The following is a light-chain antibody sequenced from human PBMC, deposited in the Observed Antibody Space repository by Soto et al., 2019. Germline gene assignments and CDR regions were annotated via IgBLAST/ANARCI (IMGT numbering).Light chain of an antibody. Sequence: DIPMTQSPSSLSASVGDRVTITCRASKGIRNDLAWYQQKPGKAPKRLIYVASSLQSGVPSRFSGSGSGTEFTRQIRSLQPEDSATYCSLQQNSYPLTFGGGTKVEIK. CDR1: KGIRND. CDR3: LQQNSYPLT. V-gene: IGKV1-17*01. CDR2: VAS. J-gene: IGKJ4*01.